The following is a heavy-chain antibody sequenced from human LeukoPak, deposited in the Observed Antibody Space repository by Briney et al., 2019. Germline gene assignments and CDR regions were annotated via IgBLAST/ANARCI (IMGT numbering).Heavy chain of an antibody. J-gene: IGHJ5*02. Sequence: GGSLRLSCAPPGFTFSSYVMHWVRQAPGKGLEWVAVISYDGSNKYYADSVKGRFTISRDNSKNTLYLQMNSLRAEDTAVYYCAKEIDGDYLRWFDPWGQGTLVTVSS. CDR2: ISYDGSNK. V-gene: IGHV3-30*18. D-gene: IGHD4-17*01. CDR3: AKEIDGDYLRWFDP. CDR1: GFTFSSYV.